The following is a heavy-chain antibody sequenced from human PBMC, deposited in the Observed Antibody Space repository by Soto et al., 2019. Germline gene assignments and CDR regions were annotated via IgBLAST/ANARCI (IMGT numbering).Heavy chain of an antibody. CDR3: ARNALGAAAGTPYYYYGMDV. CDR1: GGTFSSYT. J-gene: IGHJ6*02. Sequence: SVKVSCKASGGTFSSYTISWVRQAPGQGLEWMGRIIPILGIANYAQKFQGRVTITADKSTSTAYMELSSLRSEDTAVYYCARNALGAAAGTPYYYYGMDVWGQGTTVTVSS. D-gene: IGHD6-13*01. V-gene: IGHV1-69*02. CDR2: IIPILGIA.